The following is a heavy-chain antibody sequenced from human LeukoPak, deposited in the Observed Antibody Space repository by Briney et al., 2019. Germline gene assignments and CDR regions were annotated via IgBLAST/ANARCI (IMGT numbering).Heavy chain of an antibody. Sequence: ASVKVSCKASGYTFTGYYMHWVRQAPGQGLEWMGWINPNSGGTNYAQKFQGRVTMTRDTSISTAYMELSRLRSDDTAVYYCARDPGAVAGTGDFDYWGQGTLVTVSS. J-gene: IGHJ4*02. D-gene: IGHD6-19*01. CDR2: INPNSGGT. V-gene: IGHV1-2*02. CDR3: ARDPGAVAGTGDFDY. CDR1: GYTFTGYY.